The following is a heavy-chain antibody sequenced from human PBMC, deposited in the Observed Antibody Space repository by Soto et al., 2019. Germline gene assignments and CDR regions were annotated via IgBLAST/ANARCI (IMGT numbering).Heavy chain of an antibody. CDR2: IKEDGSER. D-gene: IGHD6-19*01. CDR3: ASLKVSSAWEF. CDR1: GFNFNNYR. V-gene: IGHV3-7*03. Sequence: PGGSLRLSCAVSGFNFNNYRMSWVRQAPGKGLEWVATIKEDGSERYYVPSVRGRFTISRDNAKNSLSLQMNSLRADDTAVYYCASLKVSSAWEFWGQGT. J-gene: IGHJ4*02.